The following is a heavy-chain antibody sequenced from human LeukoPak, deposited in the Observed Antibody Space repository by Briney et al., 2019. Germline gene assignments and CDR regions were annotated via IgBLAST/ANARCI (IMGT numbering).Heavy chain of an antibody. D-gene: IGHD3-16*02. J-gene: IGHJ4*02. CDR2: IYYSGST. CDR3: ARDRGYDYVWGSYRYDY. V-gene: IGHV4-59*01. CDR1: GGSISSYY. Sequence: SETLSLTCTVSGGSISSYYWSWIRQPPGKGLEWITYIYYSGSTNYNPSLKSRVTISVDTSKNQFSLKLSSVTAADTAVYYCARDRGYDYVWGSYRYDYWGQGTLVTVSS.